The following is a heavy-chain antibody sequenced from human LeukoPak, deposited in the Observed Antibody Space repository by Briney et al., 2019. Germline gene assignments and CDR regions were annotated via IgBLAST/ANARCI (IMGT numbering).Heavy chain of an antibody. J-gene: IGHJ4*02. V-gene: IGHV1-2*02. CDR1: GYSFTGYY. D-gene: IGHD3-22*01. CDR2: IHPKSGGT. CDR3: ARVDSSGYYTDY. Sequence: ASVKVSCKASGYSFTGYYLHWVRLAPGQGLEWMGCIHPKSGGTSYEQSFQGRVIMTSDTSISTAYMEVRRLTSDDTAVYYCARVDSSGYYTDYWGQGTLVTVSS.